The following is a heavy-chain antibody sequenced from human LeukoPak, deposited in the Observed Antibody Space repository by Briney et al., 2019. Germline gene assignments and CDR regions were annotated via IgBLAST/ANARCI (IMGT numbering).Heavy chain of an antibody. Sequence: PSQTLSLTCAVSGGSISSGGYSWSWIRQPPGKGLEWIGYIYYSGSTYYNPSLKSRVTISVDTSKNQFSLKLGSVTAADTAVYYCARVFTTSGYSSSWSLLDYWGQGTLVTVSS. CDR2: IYYSGST. J-gene: IGHJ4*02. CDR1: GGSISSGGYS. CDR3: ARVFTTSGYSSSWSLLDY. V-gene: IGHV4-30-2*05. D-gene: IGHD6-13*01.